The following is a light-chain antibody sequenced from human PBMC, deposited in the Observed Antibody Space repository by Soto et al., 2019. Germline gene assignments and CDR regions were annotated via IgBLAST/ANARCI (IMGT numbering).Light chain of an antibody. Sequence: DVVMTQSPLSLPVTLGQPASISCRSSQGLVYSDGNTYLNWFQQRPGQSPRRRVYKVSNRDSGVPDRIRGSGSGPDYTVKLSRGEAGDVGVYYCMQGTQWAYTFGQGTKLEIK. CDR2: KVS. CDR3: MQGTQWAYT. J-gene: IGKJ2*01. V-gene: IGKV2-30*01. CDR1: QGLVYSDGNTY.